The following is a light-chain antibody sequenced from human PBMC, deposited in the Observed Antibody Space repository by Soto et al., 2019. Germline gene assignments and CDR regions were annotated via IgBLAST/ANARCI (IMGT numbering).Light chain of an antibody. CDR2: GAS. CDR3: QQYGSSST. V-gene: IGKV3-20*01. CDR1: QSVPNNF. Sequence: VLTQSLGALSLSPEEKATLSCRASQSVPNNFLAWYQQKPGQAPTFDIYGASARASGIPDRFSGSGSGTDFTLTISRQEHEDLAVYYCQQYGSSSTFGQGTKVDIK. J-gene: IGKJ1*01.